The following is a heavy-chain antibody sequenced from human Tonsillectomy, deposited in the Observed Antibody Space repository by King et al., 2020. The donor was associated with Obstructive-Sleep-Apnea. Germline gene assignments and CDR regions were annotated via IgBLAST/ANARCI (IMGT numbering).Heavy chain of an antibody. J-gene: IGHJ4*02. CDR1: DDPISTYY. V-gene: IGHV4-4*07. Sequence: VQLQESGPGLVKPSETLSLTCTASDDPISTYYWSWIRQPAGKGLQWIGRISTNGNTNYNPSLKSRVTMSVDTSKRQFSLKLSSLTAADTAAYYCARDRQWLGFDCWGQGTLVTVSS. CDR2: ISTNGNT. D-gene: IGHD6-19*01. CDR3: ARDRQWLGFDC.